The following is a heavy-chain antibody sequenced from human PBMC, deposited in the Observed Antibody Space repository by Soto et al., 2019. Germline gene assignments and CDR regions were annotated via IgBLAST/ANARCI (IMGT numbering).Heavy chain of an antibody. CDR2: ISAYNGVT. J-gene: IGHJ4*02. CDR1: GYTFTSYG. CDR3: ARDIWFGELLGFDY. V-gene: IGHV1-18*01. D-gene: IGHD3-10*01. Sequence: ASVKVSCKASGYTFTSYGISWVRQAPGQGLEWMGWISAYNGVTNYAQNFQGRVTMTTDTSTSTAYMELRSLRSDDTAVYYCARDIWFGELLGFDYWGQGTLVTVSS.